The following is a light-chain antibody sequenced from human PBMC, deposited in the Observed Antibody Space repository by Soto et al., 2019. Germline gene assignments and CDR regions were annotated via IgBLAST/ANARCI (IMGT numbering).Light chain of an antibody. V-gene: IGKV3-20*01. CDR2: GAS. Sequence: EIVLTQSPGTLSLSPGERATLSCRASQSVSSSYLAWYQQKPGQAPRLLIYGASSRATGIPDRFSGSGSGTDFTLTINRLEPEDFAVYYCQHYNTSPYTFGQGTKLEI. J-gene: IGKJ2*01. CDR3: QHYNTSPYT. CDR1: QSVSSSY.